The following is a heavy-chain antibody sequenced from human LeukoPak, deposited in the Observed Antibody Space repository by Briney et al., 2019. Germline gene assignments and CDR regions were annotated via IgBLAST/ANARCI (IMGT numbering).Heavy chain of an antibody. CDR3: AKDRAPSTSCLFDY. J-gene: IGHJ4*02. CDR1: GFTFISYS. CDR2: ISGSGGST. Sequence: GGSLRLSCAASGFTFISYSMNWVRQAPGKGLEWVSAISGSGGSTYYADSVKGRFTISRDNSKNTLYLQMNSLRAEDTAVYYCAKDRAPSTSCLFDYWGQGTLVTVSS. D-gene: IGHD2-2*01. V-gene: IGHV3-23*01.